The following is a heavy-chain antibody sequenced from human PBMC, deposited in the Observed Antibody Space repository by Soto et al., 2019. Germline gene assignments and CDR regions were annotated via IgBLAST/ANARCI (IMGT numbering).Heavy chain of an antibody. CDR1: GFTFSSYA. J-gene: IGHJ3*02. V-gene: IGHV3-23*01. CDR2: ISGSGGST. D-gene: IGHD3-10*01. CDR3: AKDYQYGSGIFDI. Sequence: GGSLRLSCAASGFTFSSYAMSWVRQAPGKGLEWVSAISGSGGSTYYADSVKGRFTISRDNSKNTLYPQMNSLRAEDTAVYYCAKDYQYGSGIFDIWGQGTMVTVSS.